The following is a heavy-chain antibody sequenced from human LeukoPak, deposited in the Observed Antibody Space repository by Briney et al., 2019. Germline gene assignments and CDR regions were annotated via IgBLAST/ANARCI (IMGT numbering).Heavy chain of an antibody. CDR1: GGSISNYY. CDR3: ARDGYSGSDAL. D-gene: IGHD5-12*01. J-gene: IGHJ4*02. V-gene: IGHV4-59*01. Sequence: SETLSLTCTVSGGSISNYYWSWIRQPPGKGLEWIGYIYHSGSTNYNPSLKSRVTISVDTSQNQFYLKLSSVTAADTAVYYCARDGYSGSDALWGQGTLVTVSS. CDR2: IYHSGST.